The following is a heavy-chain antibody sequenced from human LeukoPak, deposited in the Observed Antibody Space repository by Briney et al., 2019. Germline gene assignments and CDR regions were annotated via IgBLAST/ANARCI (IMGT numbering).Heavy chain of an antibody. CDR2: INSDGSST. CDR1: GFTFSSYW. Sequence: GGSLRLSCAASGFTFSSYWMHWVRQAPGKGLVWVSRINSDGSSTSYADSVKGRFTISRDNAKNTLYLQMNSLRAEDTAVYYCAKDFYVGPVLARYFDYLGQGTLGTGSS. D-gene: IGHD2-8*02. J-gene: IGHJ4*02. CDR3: AKDFYVGPVLARYFDY. V-gene: IGHV3-74*01.